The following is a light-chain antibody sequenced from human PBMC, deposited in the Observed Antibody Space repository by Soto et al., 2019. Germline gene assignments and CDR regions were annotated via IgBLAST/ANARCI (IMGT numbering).Light chain of an antibody. CDR1: QSVSSN. CDR3: QQYNCWVWT. J-gene: IGKJ1*01. Sequence: EIVMTQSPATLSVSPGERATLSCRASQSVSSNLAWYQQKPGQAPRLLIYCASTRAAGIPARFSGSGSGTDITRTTSSLQSEDFAVCYWQQYNCWVWTSGQGTKV. CDR2: CAS. V-gene: IGKV3-15*01.